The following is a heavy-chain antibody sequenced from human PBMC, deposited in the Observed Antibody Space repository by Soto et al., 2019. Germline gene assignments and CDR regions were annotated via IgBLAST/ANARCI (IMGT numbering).Heavy chain of an antibody. CDR1: GLTFSSYA. D-gene: IGHD6-13*01. CDR2: ISGGGDSR. J-gene: IGHJ4*02. V-gene: IGHV3-23*01. CDR3: AKERDNSADRYYFDY. Sequence: GRSLRLSWAASGLTFSSYAMTCVRQAPGKGLEWVSAISGGGDSRYYADSVKGRFTISRDQPKNTLYLQMHSLRAEDTAVYFCAKERDNSADRYYFDYWGQGTLVTVSS.